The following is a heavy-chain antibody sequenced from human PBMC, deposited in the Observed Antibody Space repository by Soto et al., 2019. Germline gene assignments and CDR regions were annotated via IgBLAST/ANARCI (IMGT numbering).Heavy chain of an antibody. J-gene: IGHJ4*02. CDR3: ARGRGGRSQD. D-gene: IGHD3-10*01. Sequence: GGSLRLSCTASGFTFTDYYMSWIRQAPGKGLEWISYISISGTTIKYADSVEGRFTVSRDNAKNSLYLRMDSLRVEDTAVYYCARGRGGRSQDWGQGTLVTVSS. V-gene: IGHV3-11*01. CDR2: ISISGTTI. CDR1: GFTFTDYY.